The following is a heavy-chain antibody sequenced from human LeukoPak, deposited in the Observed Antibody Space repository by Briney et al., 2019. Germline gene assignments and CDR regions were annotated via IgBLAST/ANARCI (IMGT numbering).Heavy chain of an antibody. Sequence: TGGSLRLSCAASGFTLSSYEINWVRQAPGKGLEWASYISSSGNTIYYADSVKGRFTISRDNAKNSQYLQMNSLRAEDTAVYYCARGHCSGGSCYFDYWGQGTLVTVSS. V-gene: IGHV3-48*03. J-gene: IGHJ4*02. CDR1: GFTLSSYE. D-gene: IGHD2-15*01. CDR2: ISSSGNTI. CDR3: ARGHCSGGSCYFDY.